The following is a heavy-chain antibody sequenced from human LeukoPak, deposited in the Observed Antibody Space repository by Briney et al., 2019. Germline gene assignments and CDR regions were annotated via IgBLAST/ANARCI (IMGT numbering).Heavy chain of an antibody. Sequence: ASVKVSCKASGGTFSSYAISWVRQAPGQGLEWMGGIIPIFGTANYAQKFQGRVTITTDEPTSTAYMELSSLRSEDTAVYYCASGQAAAIYYYYYYYMDVWGKGTTVTVSS. CDR2: IIPIFGTA. J-gene: IGHJ6*03. CDR1: GGTFSSYA. CDR3: ASGQAAAIYYYYYYYMDV. V-gene: IGHV1-69*05. D-gene: IGHD6-13*01.